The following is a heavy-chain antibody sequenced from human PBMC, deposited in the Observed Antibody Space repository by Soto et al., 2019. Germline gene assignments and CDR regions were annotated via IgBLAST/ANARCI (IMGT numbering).Heavy chain of an antibody. CDR2: ISGSGGST. CDR1: GFTFSNFA. V-gene: IGHV3-23*01. D-gene: IGHD1-7*01. CDR3: AKDPVMGTRRAFDI. Sequence: EVQLLESGGGLVQPGGSLRLSCAASGFTFSNFAMNWVRQAPGKGLEWVSAISGSGGSTYYADSVKGRFTISRDNSKNTMYMQMKSLRVEDTAVYYCAKDPVMGTRRAFDIWGQGTMVTVSS. J-gene: IGHJ3*02.